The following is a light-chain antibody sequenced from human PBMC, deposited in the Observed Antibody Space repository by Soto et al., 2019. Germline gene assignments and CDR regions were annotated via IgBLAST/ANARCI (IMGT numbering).Light chain of an antibody. CDR3: SSYAGSNNFGVV. J-gene: IGLJ2*01. CDR1: SSDVGGYKY. CDR2: EVS. V-gene: IGLV2-8*01. Sequence: QSVLTQPPSASGSPGQSVTISCTGTSSDVGGYKYVSWYQHHPGKAPKLMIYEVSRRPSGVPDRFSGSKSGNTASLTVSGLHAEDEADYYCSSYAGSNNFGVVFGGGTKLTVL.